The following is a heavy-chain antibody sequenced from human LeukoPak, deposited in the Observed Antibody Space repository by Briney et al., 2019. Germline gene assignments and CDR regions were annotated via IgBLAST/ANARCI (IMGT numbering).Heavy chain of an antibody. CDR3: ARAVGTSRNFFDY. Sequence: SETLSLTCTVSGGSISSSSYYWGWIRQPPGKGLECIGSIYHSGSTYYNPSLKSRVTISVDTSKNQFSLNLSSVTAADTAMYYCARAVGTSRNFFDYWGQGTLVTVSS. J-gene: IGHJ4*02. D-gene: IGHD4-23*01. V-gene: IGHV4-39*07. CDR1: GGSISSSSYY. CDR2: IYHSGST.